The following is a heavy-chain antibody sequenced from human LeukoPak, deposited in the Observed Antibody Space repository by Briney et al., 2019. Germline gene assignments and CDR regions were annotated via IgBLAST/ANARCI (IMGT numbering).Heavy chain of an antibody. CDR3: ARDPPYYDSSGYYYDY. CDR2: ISGSSIYI. CDR1: GFNFIDYS. J-gene: IGHJ4*02. V-gene: IGHV3-21*01. Sequence: PGGSLRLSCAASGFNFIDYSMNWVRQAPGKGLEWVSFISGSSIYIYYADSVKGRFTISRDNAKNSLYLQTNSLRAEDTAVYYCARDPPYYDSSGYYYDYWGQGTLVTVSS. D-gene: IGHD3-22*01.